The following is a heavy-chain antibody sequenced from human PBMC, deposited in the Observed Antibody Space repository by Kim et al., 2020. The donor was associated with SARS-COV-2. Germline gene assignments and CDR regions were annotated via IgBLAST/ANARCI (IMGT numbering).Heavy chain of an antibody. Sequence: GGSLRLSCAASGFTFSSYAMSWVRQAPGKGLEWVSAISGSGGSTYYADSVKGRFTISRDNSKNTLYLQMNSLRAEDTAVYYCAKDASDYGDPRRGYYFDYWGQGTLVTVSS. CDR2: ISGSGGST. CDR3: AKDASDYGDPRRGYYFDY. J-gene: IGHJ4*02. D-gene: IGHD4-17*01. CDR1: GFTFSSYA. V-gene: IGHV3-23*01.